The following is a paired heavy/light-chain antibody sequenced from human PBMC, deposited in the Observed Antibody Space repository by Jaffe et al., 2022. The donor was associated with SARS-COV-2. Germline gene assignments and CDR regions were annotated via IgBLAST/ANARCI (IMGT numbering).Light chain of an antibody. CDR3: QQYNSYRT. CDR2: KAS. J-gene: IGKJ1*01. V-gene: IGKV1-5*03. CDR1: QSISTW. Sequence: DIQMTQSPSTLSASVGDRVTITCRASQSISTWLAWYQQKPGKAPKLLIYKASTLESGVPSRFSGSGSGTEFTLTISSLQPDDFATYYCQQYNSYRTFGQGTKVEIK.
Heavy chain of an antibody. V-gene: IGHV4-31*03. CDR2: IYYSGST. D-gene: IGHD3-3*01. CDR1: GGSISSGNWY. J-gene: IGHJ6*02. CDR3: ARDGFLEWHSSLDV. Sequence: QVQLQESGPGLVKPSQTLSLTCTVSGGSISSGNWYWNWIRQHPGKGLEWIGYIYYSGSTYYNPSLRSRVTLSVDTSKNQFSLKLSSVTAADTAVYYCARDGFLEWHSSLDVWGQGTTVTVSS.